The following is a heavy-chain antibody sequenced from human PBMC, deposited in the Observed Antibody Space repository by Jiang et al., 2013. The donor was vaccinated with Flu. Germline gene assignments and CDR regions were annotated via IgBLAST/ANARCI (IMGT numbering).Heavy chain of an antibody. D-gene: IGHD3-10*01. CDR2: ISYDGSKK. Sequence: VQLVESGGGVVQPGRSLRLSCAASGFTFNSYGMHWVRQAPGKGLEWVAGISYDGSKKYYADSAKGRLTISRDNSKNMLDLQMNSLRAEDTAVYYCAREVHSDSWYFDYWGQGTLVTVSS. CDR3: AREVHSDSWYFDY. V-gene: IGHV3-33*05. J-gene: IGHJ4*02. CDR1: GFTFNSYG.